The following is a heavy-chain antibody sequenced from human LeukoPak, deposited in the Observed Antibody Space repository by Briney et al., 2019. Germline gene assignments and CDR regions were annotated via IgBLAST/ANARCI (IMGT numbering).Heavy chain of an antibody. CDR1: GYTFTSYG. V-gene: IGHV1-18*01. CDR3: ARGGYDFWSGNYAFDY. J-gene: IGHJ4*02. Sequence: ASVKVSCKASGYTFTSYGISWVRQAPGQGLEWMGWISAYNGNTNYAQKLQGRVTMTTDTSTSTAYMELRSLRSDDTAVYYCARGGYDFWSGNYAFDYWGQETLVTVSS. D-gene: IGHD3-3*01. CDR2: ISAYNGNT.